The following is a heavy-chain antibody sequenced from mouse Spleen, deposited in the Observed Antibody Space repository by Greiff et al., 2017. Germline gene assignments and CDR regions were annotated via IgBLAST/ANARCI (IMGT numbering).Heavy chain of an antibody. D-gene: IGHD2-1*01. CDR1: GYTFTDYY. CDR3: ARNGNGNLFAY. Sequence: EVQLQQSGPELVKPGASVKISCKASGYTFTDYYMNWVKQSHGKSLEWIGDINPNNGGTSYNQKFKGKATLTVDKSSSTAYMELRSLTSEDSAVYYCARNGNGNLFAYWGQGTLVTVSA. J-gene: IGHJ3*01. V-gene: IGHV1-26*01. CDR2: INPNNGGT.